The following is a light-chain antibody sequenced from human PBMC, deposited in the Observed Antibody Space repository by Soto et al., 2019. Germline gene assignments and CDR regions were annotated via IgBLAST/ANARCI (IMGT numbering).Light chain of an antibody. V-gene: IGLV2-23*02. J-gene: IGLJ1*01. Sequence: QSALTQPASVSGSPGQSITISCTGTSSEFGNYNLVSWYQQHPGKVPKLIPFEVNKRPSGVSGRFSGSKSGNTASLTISGLQAEDEADYYCCSFTSSNTHVFGTGTKLTVL. CDR3: CSFTSSNTHV. CDR1: SSEFGNYNL. CDR2: EVN.